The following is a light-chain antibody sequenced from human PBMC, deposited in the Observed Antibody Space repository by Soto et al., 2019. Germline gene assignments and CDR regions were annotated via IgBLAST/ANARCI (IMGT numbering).Light chain of an antibody. CDR1: SSDVGGYNY. CDR3: SSYTSSSTVV. CDR2: DVS. V-gene: IGLV2-14*01. Sequence: QSVLTQPASVSGSPGQSITISCTGTSSDVGGYNYVSWYQQHPGKDPKLRIYDVSNRPSVVSNRFSGSKSGNTASLTISGLQAEDEADYYCSSYTSSSTVVFGGGTKLTVL. J-gene: IGLJ2*01.